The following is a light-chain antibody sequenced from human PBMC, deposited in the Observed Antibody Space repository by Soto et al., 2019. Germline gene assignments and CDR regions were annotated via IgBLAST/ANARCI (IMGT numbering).Light chain of an antibody. CDR2: GAS. J-gene: IGKJ1*01. CDR1: QSVRSN. Sequence: IMVTQVPPPLSVSPGDRGPLSCQACQSVRSNSAWYQQKPGQAPRLLIYGASSRATGIPDRFSGSGSGTDFTLTISRLEPEDFAVYYCQQYGSSPRTFGQGTKVDIK. V-gene: IGKV3-20*01. CDR3: QQYGSSPRT.